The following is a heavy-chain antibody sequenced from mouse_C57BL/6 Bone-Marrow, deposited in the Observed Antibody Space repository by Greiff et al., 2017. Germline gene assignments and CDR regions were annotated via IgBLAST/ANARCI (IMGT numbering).Heavy chain of an antibody. D-gene: IGHD2-4*01. CDR3: KRDSYYDYDGGYAMDY. CDR2: ISSGGDYI. V-gene: IGHV5-9-1*02. CDR1: GFTFSSYA. Sequence: EVQVVESGEGLVKPGGSLKLSCAASGFTFSSYAMSWVRQTPEKRLEWVAYISSGGDYIYYADTVKGRFTISRDNARNTLYLQMSSLKSEDTAMYYCKRDSYYDYDGGYAMDYWGQGTSVTVSS. J-gene: IGHJ4*01.